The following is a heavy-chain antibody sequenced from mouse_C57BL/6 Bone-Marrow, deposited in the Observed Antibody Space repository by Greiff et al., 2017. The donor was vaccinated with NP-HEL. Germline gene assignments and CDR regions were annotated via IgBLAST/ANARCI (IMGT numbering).Heavy chain of an antibody. CDR2: IYPGDGDT. V-gene: IGHV1-82*01. Sequence: VQLQQSGPELVKPGASVKISYKASGYAFSSSWMNWVKQRPGKGLEWIGRIYPGDGDTNYNGKFKGKATLTAAKSSSTAYMQLSSLTSEDSAVYFCARHYGSSSWFAYWGQGTLVTVSA. D-gene: IGHD1-1*01. CDR3: ARHYGSSSWFAY. J-gene: IGHJ3*01. CDR1: GYAFSSSW.